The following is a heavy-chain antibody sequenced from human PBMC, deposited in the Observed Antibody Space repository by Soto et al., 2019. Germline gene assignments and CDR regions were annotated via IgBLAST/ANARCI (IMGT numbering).Heavy chain of an antibody. CDR2: ISYDGSNK. CDR3: ARDRRSSGWTYYYGMDV. V-gene: IGHV3-30-3*01. D-gene: IGHD6-19*01. Sequence: GGSLRLSCAASGFTSSSYAMHWVRQAPGKGLEWVAVISYDGSNKYYADSVKGRFTISRDNSKNTLYLQMNSLRAEDTAVYYCARDRRSSGWTYYYGMDVWGQGTTVTVSS. J-gene: IGHJ6*02. CDR1: GFTSSSYA.